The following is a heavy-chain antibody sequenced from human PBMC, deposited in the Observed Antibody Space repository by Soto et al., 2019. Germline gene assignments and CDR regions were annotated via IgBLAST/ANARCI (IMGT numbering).Heavy chain of an antibody. J-gene: IGHJ6*02. CDR2: ISYDGSNK. D-gene: IGHD2-2*01. Sequence: GGSLRLSCAASGFTFSSYGMHWVRQAPGKGLEWVAVISYDGSNKYYADSVKGRFTISRDNSKNTLYLQMNSLRAEDTAVYYCTTLSYLYYDGMDVWGQGTTVTVSS. CDR1: GFTFSSYG. V-gene: IGHV3-30*03. CDR3: TTLSYLYYDGMDV.